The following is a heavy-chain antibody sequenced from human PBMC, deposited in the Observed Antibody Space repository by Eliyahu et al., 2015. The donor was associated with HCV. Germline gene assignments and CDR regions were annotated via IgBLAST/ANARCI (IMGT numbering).Heavy chain of an antibody. CDR2: ISSSGGST. J-gene: IGHJ4*02. CDR1: GFTFSSYA. Sequence: EVQLLESGGGLVQPGGSLRLSCAASGFTFSSYAMXWVRQAPGKGVEWVSGISSSGGSTYYADSVKGPFTISRDNSKNTLYLQMNSLRAEDTAVYYCAKLGYCSGGSCSEMYWGQGTLVTVSS. CDR3: AKLGYCSGGSCSEMY. D-gene: IGHD2-15*01. V-gene: IGHV3-23*01.